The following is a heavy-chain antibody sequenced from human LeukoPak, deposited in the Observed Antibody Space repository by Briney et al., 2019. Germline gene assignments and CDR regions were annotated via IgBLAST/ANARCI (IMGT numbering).Heavy chain of an antibody. V-gene: IGHV3-30-3*01. J-gene: IGHJ4*02. CDR2: ISYDGSNK. CDR3: ARGIKAAAGAGDY. CDR1: GFTFSSYA. Sequence: GGSLRLSCAASGFTFSSYAMHWVRQAPGKGLEWVAVISYDGSNKYYADSVKGRFTISRDNSKNTLYLQMNSLRAEDTAVYYCARGIKAAAGAGDYWGQGTLVTVSS. D-gene: IGHD6-13*01.